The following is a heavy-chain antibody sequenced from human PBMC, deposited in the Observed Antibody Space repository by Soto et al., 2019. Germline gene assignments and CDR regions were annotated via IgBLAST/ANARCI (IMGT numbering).Heavy chain of an antibody. J-gene: IGHJ4*02. CDR1: GFTFSSYA. CDR2: TSGSGGST. Sequence: PGGSLRLSCAASGFTFSSYAMIWVRQAPGKGLEWVSATSGSGGSTYYADSVKGWFTISRDNYKNTLYLQMNSLRAEDTAVYYCAKPNGYEFWSGYYLDYWGQGTLVTVSS. V-gene: IGHV3-23*01. CDR3: AKPNGYEFWSGYYLDY. D-gene: IGHD3-3*01.